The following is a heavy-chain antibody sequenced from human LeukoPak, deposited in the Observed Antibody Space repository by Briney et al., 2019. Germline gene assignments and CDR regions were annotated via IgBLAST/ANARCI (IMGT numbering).Heavy chain of an antibody. Sequence: ASVKVSCKASGYTFTSYDINWVRQAPGQGLEWMGWMNPNSGNTGYAQKFQGRVTMTRNTSISTAYMELSSLRSEDTAVYYCARVGWGWNYVGYYYYMDVWGKGTTVTVSS. CDR2: MNPNSGNT. D-gene: IGHD1-7*01. J-gene: IGHJ6*03. CDR1: GYTFTSYD. CDR3: ARVGWGWNYVGYYYYMDV. V-gene: IGHV1-8*01.